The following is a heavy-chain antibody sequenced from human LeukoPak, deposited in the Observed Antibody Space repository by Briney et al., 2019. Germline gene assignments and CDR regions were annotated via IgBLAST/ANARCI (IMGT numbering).Heavy chain of an antibody. D-gene: IGHD3-10*01. J-gene: IGHJ4*02. Sequence: SGTLSLTCAVSGGSISSSNWWSWVRQPPGKGLEWIGEINHSGSTNYNPSLKSRVTISVDTSKNQFSLKLSSVTAADTAVYYCARSITMVRGVPFDYWGQGTLVTVSS. CDR1: GGSISSSNW. V-gene: IGHV4-4*02. CDR2: INHSGST. CDR3: ARSITMVRGVPFDY.